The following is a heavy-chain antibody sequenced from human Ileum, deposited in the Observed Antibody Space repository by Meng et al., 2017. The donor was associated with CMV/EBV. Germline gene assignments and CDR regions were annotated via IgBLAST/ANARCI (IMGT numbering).Heavy chain of an antibody. Sequence: CYAMPWVRHGSGKGLEVVAVITYYGSNKYYADSVKGRFTLSRDNSKNPLYLQMNSLRAEDTAVYYCAREGSDYVWGSYRYTKGGFDYWGQGTLVTVSS. J-gene: IGHJ4*02. CDR2: ITYYGSNK. CDR3: AREGSDYVWGSYRYTKGGFDY. CDR1: CYA. D-gene: IGHD3-16*02. V-gene: IGHV3-30*04.